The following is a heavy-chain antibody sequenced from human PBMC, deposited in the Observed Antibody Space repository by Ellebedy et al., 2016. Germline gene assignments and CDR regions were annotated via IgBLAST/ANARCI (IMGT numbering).Heavy chain of an antibody. J-gene: IGHJ4*02. V-gene: IGHV3-15*01. CDR1: GFTYSNAW. CDR2: IKSKTDGGAA. CDR3: TTVYRYNYDSV. D-gene: IGHD5-18*01. Sequence: LTCAASGFTYSNAWMNWVRQAPGKGLEWVGRIKSKTDGGAADYAAPVKGRFTISRDDSKNTLYLQMNSLKTEDTAVYFCTTVYRYNYDSVWGQGTLVTVSS.